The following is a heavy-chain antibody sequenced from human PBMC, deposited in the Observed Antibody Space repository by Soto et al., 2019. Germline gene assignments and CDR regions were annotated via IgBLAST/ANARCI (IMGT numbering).Heavy chain of an antibody. Sequence: GESLKISCKGSGYSFTSYWIGWVRQMPGKGLEWMGIIYPGDSDTRYSPSFQGQVTISADKSISTAYLQWSSLKASDTAMYYCARVEYSSSSGVSWFDPWGQGTLVTVSS. CDR3: ARVEYSSSSGVSWFDP. V-gene: IGHV5-51*01. J-gene: IGHJ5*02. D-gene: IGHD6-6*01. CDR1: GYSFTSYW. CDR2: IYPGDSDT.